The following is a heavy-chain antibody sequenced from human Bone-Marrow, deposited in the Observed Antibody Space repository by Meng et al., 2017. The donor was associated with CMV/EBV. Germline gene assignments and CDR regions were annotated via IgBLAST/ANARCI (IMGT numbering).Heavy chain of an antibody. CDR2: ISAHNGNT. J-gene: IGHJ4*02. V-gene: IGHV1-18*01. Sequence: ASVKVSCKASGHTFRSYGISWVRQAPGQGLEWMGWISAHNGNTNYAQKFQGRVTMTTDTSRSTAYMELRSLTSDDTAIYYCAKDPRGPTAIYLYDFDYWGQGTLVTVSS. CDR1: GHTFRSYG. CDR3: AKDPRGPTAIYLYDFDY. D-gene: IGHD2-2*02.